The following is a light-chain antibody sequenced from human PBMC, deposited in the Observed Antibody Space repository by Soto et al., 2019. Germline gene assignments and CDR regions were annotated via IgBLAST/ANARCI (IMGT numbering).Light chain of an antibody. CDR2: EVS. CDR3: SSYTSRSTLV. Sequence: QSVLTQPASVSGSPGQSITISCTGTSSDVGDFDCVSWYQQHPGKAPKLMIYEVSDRPSGVSNRFSGSKSGDTASLTIYGLQAEDEADYYCSSYTSRSTLVFGGGTKLTVL. CDR1: SSDVGDFDC. J-gene: IGLJ2*01. V-gene: IGLV2-14*01.